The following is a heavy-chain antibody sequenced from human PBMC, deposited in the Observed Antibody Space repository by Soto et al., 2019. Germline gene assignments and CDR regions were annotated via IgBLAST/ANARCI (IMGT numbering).Heavy chain of an antibody. CDR3: AREGAVYFVDS. D-gene: IGHD2-8*01. J-gene: IGHJ4*02. V-gene: IGHV3-72*01. CDR1: GFTFSDPY. CDR2: IRNKANNYTT. Sequence: EVQLVESGGDLVQPGGSLRLSCVASGFTFSDPYMDWVRQAPGKGLEWVGRIRNKANNYTTEYAASVKGRFSISRDDSQNSLYLQLNSLKTEDTAVYFCAREGAVYFVDSWGRGTPVTVSS.